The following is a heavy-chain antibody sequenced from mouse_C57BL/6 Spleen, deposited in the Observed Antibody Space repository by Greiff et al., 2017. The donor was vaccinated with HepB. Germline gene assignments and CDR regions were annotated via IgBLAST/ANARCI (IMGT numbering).Heavy chain of an antibody. CDR2: IDPETGGT. V-gene: IGHV1-15*01. Sequence: VQLQESGAELVRPGASVTLSCKASGYTFTDYEMHWVKQTPVHGLEWIGAIDPETGGTAYNQKFKGKAILTADKSSSTAYMELRSLTSEDSAVYYCTREGGNPFAYWGQGTLVTVSA. CDR1: GYTFTDYE. J-gene: IGHJ3*01. D-gene: IGHD2-1*01. CDR3: TREGGNPFAY.